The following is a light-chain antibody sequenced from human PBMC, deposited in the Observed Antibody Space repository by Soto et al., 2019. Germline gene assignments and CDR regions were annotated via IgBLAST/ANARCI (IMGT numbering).Light chain of an antibody. V-gene: IGKV1-5*01. Sequence: DIQMTQSPSTLSASVGDRVTITCRASQSISSWLAWYQQKPGKAPKLLIYDASSLESGVPSRFSGSGSGTEVSLTISSLQPDDFATYYCEQYNSYSTFGQGTNVEIK. J-gene: IGKJ1*01. CDR1: QSISSW. CDR2: DAS. CDR3: EQYNSYST.